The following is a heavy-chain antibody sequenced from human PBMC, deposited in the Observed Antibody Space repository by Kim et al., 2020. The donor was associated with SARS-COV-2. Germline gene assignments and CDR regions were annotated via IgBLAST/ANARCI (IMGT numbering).Heavy chain of an antibody. CDR3: AKDCSIAVAGTGFGY. D-gene: IGHD6-19*01. Sequence: GGSLRLSCAASGFTFDDYAMHWVRQAPGKGLEWVSGISWDGGSICYADSVKGRFTISRDNAKNSLYLQMNSLRAEDTAFYYCAKDCSIAVAGTGFGYWG. CDR2: ISWDGGSI. J-gene: IGHJ4*01. V-gene: IGHV3-9*01. CDR1: GFTFDDYA.